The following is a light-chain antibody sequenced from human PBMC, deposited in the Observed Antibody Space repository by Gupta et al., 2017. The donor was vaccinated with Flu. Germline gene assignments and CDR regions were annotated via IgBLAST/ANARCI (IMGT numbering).Light chain of an antibody. CDR2: KAS. J-gene: IGKJ1*01. CDR3: QQYDSYQWT. CDR1: QSISSW. V-gene: IGKV1-5*03. Sequence: PSTPSASVADRVTITSRASQSISSWLAWYQQKPGKAPKLLLYKASRVESGVPSRFSGSGSGTEFTLSISSLQPDDFATYYCQQYDSYQWTFGQGTKVEIK.